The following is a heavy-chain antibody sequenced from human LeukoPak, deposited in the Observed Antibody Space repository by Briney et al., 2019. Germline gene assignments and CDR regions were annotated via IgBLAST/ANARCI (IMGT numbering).Heavy chain of an antibody. V-gene: IGHV1-58*02. D-gene: IGHD6-19*01. CDR3: ARQRSGWSYDAFDI. J-gene: IGHJ3*02. CDR1: GFTFTSSA. Sequence: ASVKVSCKASGFTFTSSAMQWVRQARGQRLEWIGWIVVGSGNTNYAQKFQERVTITRDMSTSTAYMELSRLRSDDTAVFYCARQRSGWSYDAFDIWGQGTMVTVSS. CDR2: IVVGSGNT.